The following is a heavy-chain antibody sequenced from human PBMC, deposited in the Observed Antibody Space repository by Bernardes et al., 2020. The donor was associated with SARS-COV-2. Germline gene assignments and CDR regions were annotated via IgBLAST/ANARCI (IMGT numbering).Heavy chain of an antibody. CDR3: TTGYNY. V-gene: IGHV3-23*01. D-gene: IGHD3-9*01. CDR2: ISVSGGST. J-gene: IGHJ4*02. CDR1: GFTFSSYA. Sequence: GSLRLSCASSGFTFSSYAMIWVRQSPGKGLDWFSGISVSGGSTYYADSVKGRFTIYRDNSKNTLYLLMNSLRAEDTAVYYCTTGYNYWGQGTLVTVSS.